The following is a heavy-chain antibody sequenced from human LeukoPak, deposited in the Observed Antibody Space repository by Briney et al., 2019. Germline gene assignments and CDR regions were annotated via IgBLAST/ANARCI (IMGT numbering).Heavy chain of an antibody. CDR2: LNAGGGST. CDR1: GFTFSSYT. D-gene: IGHD2-15*01. Sequence: PGGSLRLSCVASGFTFSSYTMSWVRQAPGKGLEWVSALNAGGGSTHYADSVRGRFTISRDNSKNTLYLQMNSLRAEDTAVYYCASPVRDRYCSGGSCYPPFDFWGQGNLVTVSS. J-gene: IGHJ4*02. V-gene: IGHV3-23*01. CDR3: ASPVRDRYCSGGSCYPPFDF.